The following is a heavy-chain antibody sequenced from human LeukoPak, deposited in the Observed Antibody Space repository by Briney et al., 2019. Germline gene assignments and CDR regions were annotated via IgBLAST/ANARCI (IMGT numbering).Heavy chain of an antibody. D-gene: IGHD3-22*01. CDR2: ISSSSSYI. Sequence: GGSLRLSCAASGFTFSSYSMNWVRQAPGKGLEWVSSISSSSSYIYYADSVKGRFTISRDNAKNSLYLQMNSLRAEDTAVYYCASSGYYKGTFDYWGQGTLVTVSS. CDR1: GFTFSSYS. CDR3: ASSGYYKGTFDY. J-gene: IGHJ4*02. V-gene: IGHV3-21*01.